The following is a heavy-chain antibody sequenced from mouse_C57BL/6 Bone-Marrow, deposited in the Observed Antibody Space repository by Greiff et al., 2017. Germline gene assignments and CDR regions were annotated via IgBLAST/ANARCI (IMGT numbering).Heavy chain of an antibody. D-gene: IGHD2-10*02. CDR2: IYPSSGNT. CDR3: AGVWSSWFAY. Sequence: VKLVEPGAELARPGASVKLSCKASGYTFTSYGISWVKQRTGQGLEWIGEIYPSSGNTYYNEKFKGKATLTADKSSSTAYMELRSLTSEDSAVYFCAGVWSSWFAYWGQGTLVTVSA. CDR1: GYTFTSYG. J-gene: IGHJ3*01. V-gene: IGHV1-81*01.